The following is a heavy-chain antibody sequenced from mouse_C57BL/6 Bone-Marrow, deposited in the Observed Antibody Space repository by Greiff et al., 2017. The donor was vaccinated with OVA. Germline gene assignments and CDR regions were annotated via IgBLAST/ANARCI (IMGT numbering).Heavy chain of an antibody. CDR2: IYPGSGST. D-gene: IGHD2-14*01. CDR3: ARRGGTGAWFAY. CDR1: GYTFTSYW. Sequence: VQLQQPGAELVKPGASVKMSCKASGYTFTSYWITWVKQRPGQGLEWIGDIYPGSGSTNYNEKFKSKATLTVDTSSSTAYMQLSSLTAEDSAVYCCARRGGTGAWFAYWGQGTLVTVSA. J-gene: IGHJ3*01. V-gene: IGHV1-55*01.